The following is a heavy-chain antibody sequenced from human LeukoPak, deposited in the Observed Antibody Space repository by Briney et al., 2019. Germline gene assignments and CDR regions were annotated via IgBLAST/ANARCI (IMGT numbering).Heavy chain of an antibody. CDR1: GFTVSTNY. D-gene: IGHD3-10*01. V-gene: IGHV3-66*01. Sequence: GGSLRLSCVASGFTVSTNYMSWVRQAPGKGLEWVSVIQTGGNIFHADSVKGRFTISRDNSKNTVYPQMNSLRAEDTAVYYCARVDGYYGSGSWFAPWGQGTLVTVSS. J-gene: IGHJ5*02. CDR3: ARVDGYYGSGSWFAP. CDR2: IQTGGNI.